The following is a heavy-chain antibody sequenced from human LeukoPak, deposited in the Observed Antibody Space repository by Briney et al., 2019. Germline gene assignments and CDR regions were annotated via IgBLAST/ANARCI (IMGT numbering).Heavy chain of an antibody. CDR3: ARGAYYFDY. CDR1: GGSISSDY. Sequence: SETLSLTCTVSGGSISSDYWSWIRQPPGRGLEWIGYIYYSGSTNYNPSLESRVTISVDTSKNQFSLKLSSVTAADTAVYYCARGAYYFDYWGQGTLVTVSS. J-gene: IGHJ4*02. CDR2: IYYSGST. V-gene: IGHV4-59*12.